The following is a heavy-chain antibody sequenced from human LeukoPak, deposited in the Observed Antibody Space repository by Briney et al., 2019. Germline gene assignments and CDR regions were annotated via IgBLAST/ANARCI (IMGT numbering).Heavy chain of an antibody. V-gene: IGHV1-18*01. Sequence: ASVKVSCKASGYTFTSYGISWVRQAPGQGLEWMGWISAYNGNTNYAQKLQGRVTITTDTSTSTAYMELRSLRSDDTAVYYCARDRLEDTHYYMDVWGKGTTVTVSS. D-gene: IGHD2-15*01. CDR2: ISAYNGNT. J-gene: IGHJ6*03. CDR1: GYTFTSYG. CDR3: ARDRLEDTHYYMDV.